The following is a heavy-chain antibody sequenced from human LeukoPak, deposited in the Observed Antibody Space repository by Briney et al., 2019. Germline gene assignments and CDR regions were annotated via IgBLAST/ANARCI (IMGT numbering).Heavy chain of an antibody. V-gene: IGHV3-49*05. CDR2: IRSKVYGETT. Sequence: NPGGSLRLSCTASGFTFGDYAMSWFRQAPGKGLEWVGFIRSKVYGETTEYAASVKGRFTISRDDSKSAAYLQMNSLKTEDTAVFYCAREGYCSGGSCYSDYWGQGTLVTVSS. J-gene: IGHJ4*02. CDR3: AREGYCSGGSCYSDY. CDR1: GFTFGDYA. D-gene: IGHD2-15*01.